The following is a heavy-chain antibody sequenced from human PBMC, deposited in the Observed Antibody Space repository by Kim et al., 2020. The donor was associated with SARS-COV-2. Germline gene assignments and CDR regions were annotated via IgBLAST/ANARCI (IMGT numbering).Heavy chain of an antibody. Sequence: GGSLRLSCAASGFTFSSYGMHWVRQAPGKGLEWVAVIWYDGSNKYYADSVKGRFTISRDNSKNTLYLQMNSLRAEDTAVYYCARSLITMVRRQPYYYYGMDVWGQGTTVTVSS. CDR3: ARSLITMVRRQPYYYYGMDV. D-gene: IGHD3-10*01. CDR2: IWYDGSNK. J-gene: IGHJ6*02. CDR1: GFTFSSYG. V-gene: IGHV3-33*01.